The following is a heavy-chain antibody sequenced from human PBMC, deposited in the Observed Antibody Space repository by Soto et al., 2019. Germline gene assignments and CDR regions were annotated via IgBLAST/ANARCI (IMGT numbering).Heavy chain of an antibody. CDR2: ISSSGSTI. Sequence: EVQLVESGGGLVQPGGSLRLSCAASGFTFRTSELSWVRQAPWKGLEWVSYISSSGSTIHYADSVKGRFTISRDNAKNSLYLQMNSLRAADTAVYYCARWELLTGFDYWGQGTLVTVSS. CDR3: ARWELLTGFDY. CDR1: GFTFRTSE. D-gene: IGHD1-26*01. V-gene: IGHV3-48*03. J-gene: IGHJ4*02.